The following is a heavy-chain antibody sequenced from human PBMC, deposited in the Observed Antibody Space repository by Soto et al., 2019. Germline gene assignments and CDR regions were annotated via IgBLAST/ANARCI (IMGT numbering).Heavy chain of an antibody. CDR1: GFTFSDYY. CDR2: MTSSGSTT. Sequence: GGSLRLSCAASGFTFSDYYMSWIRQAPGEGLEWVSSMTSSGSTTYYTDSVKGRFTISRDNANNSLDLQMNSLRAEETSVYYCARERYTYGPYYFDSWGQGTLVTVSS. CDR3: ARERYTYGPYYFDS. J-gene: IGHJ4*02. D-gene: IGHD5-18*01. V-gene: IGHV3-11*01.